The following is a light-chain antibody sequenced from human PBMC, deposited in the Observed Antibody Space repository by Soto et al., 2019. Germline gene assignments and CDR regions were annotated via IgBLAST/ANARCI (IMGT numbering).Light chain of an antibody. CDR3: GTWDSSLSVYVV. CDR1: SSNIGNNY. V-gene: IGLV1-51*02. J-gene: IGLJ2*01. CDR2: ENN. Sequence: QSVLTQPPSVSAAPGQKVTISCSGSSSNIGNNYVSWYQQLPGTAPKLLIYENNKRPSGIPDRFSGSKSGTSATLGITGLQTGDEADYYCGTWDSSLSVYVVFGGGTKLTV.